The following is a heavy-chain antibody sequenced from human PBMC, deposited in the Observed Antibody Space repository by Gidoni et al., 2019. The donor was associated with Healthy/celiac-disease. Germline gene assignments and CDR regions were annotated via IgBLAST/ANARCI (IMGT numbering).Heavy chain of an antibody. J-gene: IGHJ5*02. V-gene: IGHV4-34*01. Sequence: QVQLQQWGAGLLKPSETLSLTSAVYGGSLSGYYWRWIRQPPGKGLEWIGEINHSGRTNYNPSLKSRVTISVDTSKSQFSLKLGSVTAADTAVYYCARGGLYSSSLNLRGWFDPWGQGTLVTVSS. CDR3: ARGGLYSSSLNLRGWFDP. D-gene: IGHD6-13*01. CDR1: GGSLSGYY. CDR2: INHSGRT.